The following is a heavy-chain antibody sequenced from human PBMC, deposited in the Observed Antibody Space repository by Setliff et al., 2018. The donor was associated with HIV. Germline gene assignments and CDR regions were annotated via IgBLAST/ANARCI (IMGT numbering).Heavy chain of an antibody. J-gene: IGHJ1*01. CDR1: GYSISSGYY. Sequence: SETLSLTCAVSGYSISSGYYWGWIRQPPGKGLEWIGSIYHSGSTYYNPSLKSRVTISVDESKNQFSLKLSSVTAADTAVYYCARSLWLGDIQHWGQGTLVTVSS. V-gene: IGHV4-38-2*01. CDR3: ARSLWLGDIQH. CDR2: IYHSGST. D-gene: IGHD2-21*01.